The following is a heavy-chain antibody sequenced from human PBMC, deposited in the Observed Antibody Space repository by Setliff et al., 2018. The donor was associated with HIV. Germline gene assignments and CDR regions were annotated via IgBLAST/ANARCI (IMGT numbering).Heavy chain of an antibody. J-gene: IGHJ4*02. CDR2: IDNRGGY. CDR3: ARQGGTWPHFFDY. Sequence: KPSETLSLTCAAYGGPFTNHGWNWIRQSPGKGLEWIGEIDNRGGYNYNPSFSSRVTISVDTSKNQFSLKLSSVTAADTAVYYCARQGGTWPHFFDYWGQGTLVTVSS. V-gene: IGHV4-34*01. CDR1: GGPFTNHG. D-gene: IGHD6-25*01.